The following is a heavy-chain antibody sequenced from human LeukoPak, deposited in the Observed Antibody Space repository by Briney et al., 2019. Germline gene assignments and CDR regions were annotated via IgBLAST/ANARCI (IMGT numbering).Heavy chain of an antibody. V-gene: IGHV4-4*07. CDR2: TYATGGP. CDR3: ARAPYCGGDCYSGARFDP. CDR1: GGSINSYY. J-gene: IGHJ5*02. D-gene: IGHD2-21*02. Sequence: SETLSLTCTVSGGSINSYYWSWIRQPAGKGLEWIGRTYATGGPNYNPSLKSRVTVSVDTSRNQFSLKLSSVTAADTAVYYCARAPYCGGDCYSGARFDPWGQGTLVTVSS.